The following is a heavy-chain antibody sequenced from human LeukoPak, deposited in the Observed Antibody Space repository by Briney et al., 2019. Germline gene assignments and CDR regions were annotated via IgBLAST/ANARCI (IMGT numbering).Heavy chain of an antibody. Sequence: GASVKVSCKASGYTFTNYGFSWVRQAPGQGLEWMGWIIPILGIANYAQKFQGRVTMTRDTSTSTAYMELSSLRSEDTAVYYCATGQYDFWSGYSEFNRSRYYYYMDVWGKGTTVTVSS. V-gene: IGHV1-69*10. J-gene: IGHJ6*03. CDR3: ATGQYDFWSGYSEFNRSRYYYYMDV. D-gene: IGHD3-3*01. CDR2: IIPILGIA. CDR1: GYTFTNYG.